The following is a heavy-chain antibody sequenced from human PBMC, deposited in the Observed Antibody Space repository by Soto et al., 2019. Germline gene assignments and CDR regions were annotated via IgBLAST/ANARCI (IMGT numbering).Heavy chain of an antibody. Sequence: QVQLVQSGAEVKKPGSSVKVSCKASGGTFSSYTISWVRQAPGQGLEWMGRIIPILGIANYAQKFQGRVTITADKSTSTAYMELSSLRSEDTAVYYCARGYCSGGSCYGQWDYWGQGTLVTVSP. CDR2: IIPILGIA. J-gene: IGHJ4*02. CDR3: ARGYCSGGSCYGQWDY. D-gene: IGHD2-15*01. V-gene: IGHV1-69*02. CDR1: GGTFSSYT.